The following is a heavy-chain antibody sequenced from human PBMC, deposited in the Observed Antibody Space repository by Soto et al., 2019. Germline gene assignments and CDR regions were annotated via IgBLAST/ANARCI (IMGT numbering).Heavy chain of an antibody. Sequence: SETLSLTCTVSGGAINNDYWSWIRQPPGRGLEWIGYIYYSGSTNYNPSLKRRLALSVHTSKNQFSLNLSSVTTADTAVYYCARAGTSSWYGYFDYWGQGAQVTVSS. CDR2: IYYSGST. J-gene: IGHJ4*02. CDR3: ARAGTSSWYGYFDY. D-gene: IGHD6-13*01. CDR1: GGAINNDY. V-gene: IGHV4-59*01.